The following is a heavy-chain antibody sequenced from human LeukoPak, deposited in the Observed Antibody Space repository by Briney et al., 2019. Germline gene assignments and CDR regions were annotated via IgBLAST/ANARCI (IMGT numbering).Heavy chain of an antibody. CDR1: GFTFSSYG. D-gene: IGHD6-13*01. V-gene: IGHV3-33*01. Sequence: GGSLRLSCAASGFTFSSYGMHWVRQAPGKGLEWVAVIWYGGSNKYYADSVKGRFTISRDNSQNTLYLQMSSLRAEDTAVYYCARGDRRDSSSWYPYYFDYWGQGTLVTVSS. J-gene: IGHJ4*02. CDR3: ARGDRRDSSSWYPYYFDY. CDR2: IWYGGSNK.